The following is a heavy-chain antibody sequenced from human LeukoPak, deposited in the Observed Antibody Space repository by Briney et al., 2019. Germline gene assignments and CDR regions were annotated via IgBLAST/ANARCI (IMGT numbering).Heavy chain of an antibody. CDR2: IIPIFGTA. J-gene: IGHJ4*02. CDR1: GGTFSSCA. Sequence: GASVKVSCKASGGTFSSCAISWVRQAPGQGLEWMGRIIPIFGTANYAQKFQGRVTITTDGSTSTAYMELSSLRSEDTAVYYCARGPRIQLWYPDYWGQGTLVTVSS. CDR3: ARGPRIQLWYPDY. D-gene: IGHD5-18*01. V-gene: IGHV1-69*05.